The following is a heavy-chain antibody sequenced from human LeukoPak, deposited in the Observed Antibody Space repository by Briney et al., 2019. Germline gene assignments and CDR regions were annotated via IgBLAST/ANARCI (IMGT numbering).Heavy chain of an antibody. Sequence: GGSLRLSCAASGFTFSSYSMNWVRQAPGKGLEWVSYISSSSNNIYYADSVKGRFTISRDDAKNSLYLQMNSLRAEDTAVYYCARRGPWGQGTLVTVSS. CDR2: ISSSSNNI. V-gene: IGHV3-48*01. CDR3: ARRGP. CDR1: GFTFSSYS. J-gene: IGHJ5*02.